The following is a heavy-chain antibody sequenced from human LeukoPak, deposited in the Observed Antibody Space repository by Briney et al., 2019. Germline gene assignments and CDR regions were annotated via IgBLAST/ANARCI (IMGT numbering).Heavy chain of an antibody. V-gene: IGHV3-53*01. CDR2: LYSGGTT. Sequence: GGSLRLSCAASGFTFSSYAMRWVRQAPGKGLEWVSVLYSGGTTYYADSVKGRFTISRDNSKNTLYLQMNSLRAEDTAVYYCAGRYDSSGYPLHWGQGTLVTVSS. J-gene: IGHJ4*02. D-gene: IGHD3-22*01. CDR3: AGRYDSSGYPLH. CDR1: GFTFSSYA.